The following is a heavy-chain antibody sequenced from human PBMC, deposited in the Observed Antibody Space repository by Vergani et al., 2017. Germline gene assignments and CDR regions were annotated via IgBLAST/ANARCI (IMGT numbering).Heavy chain of an antibody. D-gene: IGHD3-22*01. Sequence: VQMVESGGGLVKPGGSLRLSCVASGFTFSSYAISWVRQAPGQGLEWMGGIIPIFGTANYAQKFQGRVTITADESTSTAYMELSSLRSEDTAVYYCARGGNYYDSSGPFDPWGQGTLVTVSS. V-gene: IGHV1-69*01. CDR1: GFTFSSYA. CDR3: ARGGNYYDSSGPFDP. CDR2: IIPIFGTA. J-gene: IGHJ5*02.